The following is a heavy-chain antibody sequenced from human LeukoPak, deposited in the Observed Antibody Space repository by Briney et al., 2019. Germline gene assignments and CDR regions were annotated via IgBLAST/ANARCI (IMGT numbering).Heavy chain of an antibody. CDR1: GYTFTSYG. CDR3: ARPNYYDSSGAFDY. D-gene: IGHD3-22*01. Sequence: ASVKVSCKASGYTFTSYGISWVRQAPGQGLEWMGWISAYNGNTNYAQKLQGRVTMTTDTSTSTAYMELRSLRSDDTAVYYCARPNYYDSSGAFDYWGQGTLVTVSS. V-gene: IGHV1-18*01. J-gene: IGHJ4*02. CDR2: ISAYNGNT.